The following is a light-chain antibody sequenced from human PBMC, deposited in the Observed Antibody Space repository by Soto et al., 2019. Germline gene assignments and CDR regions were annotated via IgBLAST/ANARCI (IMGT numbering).Light chain of an antibody. CDR1: QSVSSSY. V-gene: IGKV3-20*01. CDR2: GAS. CDR3: QQYGSSPWT. Sequence: EFVLTQSPGTLSLSPGERATLSCRASQSVSSSYLAWYQQKPGQAPRLLIYGASNRATGIPDRFSGSGSGTDFTLTISRLESEDFAVYYCQQYGSSPWTFGHGTKVEIK. J-gene: IGKJ1*01.